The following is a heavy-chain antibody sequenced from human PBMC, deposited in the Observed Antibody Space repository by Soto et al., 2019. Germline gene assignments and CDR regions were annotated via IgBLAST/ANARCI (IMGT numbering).Heavy chain of an antibody. Sequence: KSSETLSLTCTVSGGSISSYYWSWIRQPPGKGLEWIGYIYYSGSTNYNPSLKSRVTISVDTSKNQFSLKLSSVTAADTAVYYCARGITPRTNDAFDIWGQGTMVTVSS. V-gene: IGHV4-59*01. D-gene: IGHD3-3*01. CDR2: IYYSGST. CDR1: GGSISSYY. CDR3: ARGITPRTNDAFDI. J-gene: IGHJ3*02.